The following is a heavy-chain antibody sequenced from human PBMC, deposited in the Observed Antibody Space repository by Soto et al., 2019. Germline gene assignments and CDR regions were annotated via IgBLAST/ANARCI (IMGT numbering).Heavy chain of an antibody. V-gene: IGHV4-39*01. J-gene: IGHJ6*02. CDR3: FEQQLVRGVVYGMDV. CDR1: GGSISSSSYY. D-gene: IGHD6-13*01. Sequence: SETLSLTCTVSGGSISSSSYYWGWIRQPPGKGLEWIGSIYYSGSTYYNPSLKSRVTISVDTSKNQFSLKLSSVTAADTAVYYCFEQQLVRGVVYGMDVWGQGTTVTVSS. CDR2: IYYSGST.